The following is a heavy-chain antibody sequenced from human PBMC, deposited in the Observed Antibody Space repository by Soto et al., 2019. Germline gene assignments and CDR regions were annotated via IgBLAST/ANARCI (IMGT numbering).Heavy chain of an antibody. J-gene: IGHJ4*02. CDR3: ASRYCSSTSCGPGLFDS. V-gene: IGHV3-23*01. Sequence: PGWSLRLSCAASAVPFSSYCMSWVRQAPGKGLEWVSAISNSGGNTYYADSVKGRFTISRDNSKNTLYLQMNSLRVEDTAVYYCASRYCSSTSCGPGLFDSWGQGTLVTVSS. CDR1: AVPFSSYC. D-gene: IGHD2-2*01. CDR2: ISNSGGNT.